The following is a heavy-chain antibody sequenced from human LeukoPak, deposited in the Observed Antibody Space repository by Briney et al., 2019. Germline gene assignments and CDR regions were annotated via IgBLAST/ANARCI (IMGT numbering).Heavy chain of an antibody. V-gene: IGHV3-23*01. CDR2: ISGSGDST. CDR1: GFTFSSYG. D-gene: IGHD2-15*01. Sequence: GGTLRLACAASGFTFSSYGMSWVRQAPGKGLEWVSTISGSGDSTYYADSVKGRFTISRDNSKNTLYLQMNSLRAEDTAVYYCAREGCSGGSCYSRLKYWGQGTLVTVSS. J-gene: IGHJ4*02. CDR3: AREGCSGGSCYSRLKY.